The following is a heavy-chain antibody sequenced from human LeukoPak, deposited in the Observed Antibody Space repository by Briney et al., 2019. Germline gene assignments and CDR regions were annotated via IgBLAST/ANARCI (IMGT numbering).Heavy chain of an antibody. Sequence: TGGSLRLSCAASGFTFSDYSTNWVRQAPGKGLEWISYTGIDSGNTNYADSVKGRFTISGDKAKNSLYLQMNSLRVEDTAVYYCARDYKYAFDNWGQGTLVTVSS. D-gene: IGHD5-24*01. V-gene: IGHV3-48*01. CDR3: ARDYKYAFDN. CDR2: TGIDSGNT. J-gene: IGHJ4*02. CDR1: GFTFSDYS.